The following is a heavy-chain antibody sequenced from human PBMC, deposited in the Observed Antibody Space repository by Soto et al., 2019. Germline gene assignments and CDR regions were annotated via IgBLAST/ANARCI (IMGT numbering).Heavy chain of an antibody. J-gene: IGHJ6*02. V-gene: IGHV3-11*05. CDR1: GFTFRDYY. CDR3: AREYYYTMDV. Sequence: QVQLVESGGGLVRPGGSLRLSCEASGFTFRDYYMTWFRQAPGKGLEWLSYIDSSTKNTNDAASVKGRFTISRDNAKNSLYLQMNSLRADDTAVYYCAREYYYTMDVWGQGTMVPVSS. CDR2: IDSSTKNT.